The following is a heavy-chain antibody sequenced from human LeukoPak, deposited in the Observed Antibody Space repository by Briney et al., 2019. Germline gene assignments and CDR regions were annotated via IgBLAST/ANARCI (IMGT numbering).Heavy chain of an antibody. Sequence: SETLSLTCAVYGGSFSGYYWSWIRQPPGRGLEWIGEINHSGSTNYNPSLKSRVTISVDTSKNHFSLNLRSVTAADTAVYYCARRSYNSPFRYWGQGTPVTVSS. V-gene: IGHV4-34*01. CDR2: INHSGST. J-gene: IGHJ4*02. D-gene: IGHD5-24*01. CDR3: ARRSYNSPFRY. CDR1: GGSFSGYY.